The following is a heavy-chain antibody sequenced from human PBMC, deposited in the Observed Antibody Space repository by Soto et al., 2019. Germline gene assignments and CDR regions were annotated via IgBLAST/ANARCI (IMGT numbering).Heavy chain of an antibody. CDR1: GFAFSDPY. J-gene: IGHJ4*02. Sequence: QVQLVESGGGLVKPGGSLRLSCAASGFAFSDPYMSWIRQAPGKGLEWISYISSSGSTIYYADSVKGQFTISRDNAKKSLYLQMDSLTADATAVYYCARGGASVTTPFDYWGQGTQVTVSS. CDR3: ARGGASVTTPFDY. V-gene: IGHV3-11*01. CDR2: ISSSGSTI. D-gene: IGHD4-17*01.